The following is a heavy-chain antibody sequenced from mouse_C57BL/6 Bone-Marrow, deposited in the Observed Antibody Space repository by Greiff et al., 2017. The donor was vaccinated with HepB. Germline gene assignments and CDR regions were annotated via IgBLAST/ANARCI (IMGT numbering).Heavy chain of an antibody. CDR3: ARCYDGYYIGFDV. CDR2: IYPRSGNT. CDR1: GYTFTSYG. J-gene: IGHJ1*03. Sequence: QVQLQQSGAELARPGASVKLSCKASGYTFTSYGISWVKQRTGQGLEWIGEIYPRSGNTYYNEEFKGKATLTADKSSSTAYMELRSLTSEDSAVYFCARCYDGYYIGFDVWGRGTTVTVSS. V-gene: IGHV1-81*01. D-gene: IGHD2-3*01.